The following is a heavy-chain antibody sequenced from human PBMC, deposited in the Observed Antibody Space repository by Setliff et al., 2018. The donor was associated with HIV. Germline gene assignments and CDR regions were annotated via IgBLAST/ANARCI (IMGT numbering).Heavy chain of an antibody. D-gene: IGHD3-10*01. Sequence: GESLRLSCAASGFSSNSFWMTWVRQAPGKGLEWVANIKQDGSETYYVDSVKGRFTISRDNDKSSLSLQMNDLRTEDTAVYYCVRDAVDYGSDFYSYYYYYMDVWGKGTTVTVSS. CDR1: GFSSNSFW. CDR3: VRDAVDYGSDFYSYYYYYMDV. V-gene: IGHV3-7*04. CDR2: IKQDGSET. J-gene: IGHJ6*03.